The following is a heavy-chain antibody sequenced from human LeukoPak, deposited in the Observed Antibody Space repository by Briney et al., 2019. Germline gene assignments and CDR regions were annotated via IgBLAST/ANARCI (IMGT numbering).Heavy chain of an antibody. CDR2: INHSGST. CDR3: ARGYLEGYCSGGSCYTRKKFDY. J-gene: IGHJ4*02. CDR1: GGSFSGYY. Sequence: SETLSLTCAVYGGSFSGYYWSWIRQPPGKGLEWIGEINHSGSTNYNPSLKSRVTISVDTSKNQFSLKLSSVTAADTAVYYCARGYLEGYCSGGSCYTRKKFDYWGQGTLVTVSS. V-gene: IGHV4-34*01. D-gene: IGHD2-15*01.